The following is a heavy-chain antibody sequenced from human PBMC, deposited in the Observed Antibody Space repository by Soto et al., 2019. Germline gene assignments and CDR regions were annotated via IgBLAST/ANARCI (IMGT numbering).Heavy chain of an antibody. V-gene: IGHV3-30*18. CDR1: GVPVSTND. CDR3: AKEDPSGRYSLDY. D-gene: IGHD1-26*01. Sequence: SMLLSCAVSGVPVSTNDMHWVRKASGKGLEWVAVISYYGTNEYYEDSVKGRFTISRDNSKNTLYLQMNSLRIEDTAVYFCAKEDPSGRYSLDYWGQGSLVTVSS. J-gene: IGHJ4*02. CDR2: ISYYGTNE.